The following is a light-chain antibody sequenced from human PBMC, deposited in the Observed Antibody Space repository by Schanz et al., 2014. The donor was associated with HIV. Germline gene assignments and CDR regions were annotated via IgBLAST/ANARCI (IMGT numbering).Light chain of an antibody. V-gene: IGKV3-20*01. J-gene: IGKJ3*01. Sequence: EIVLTQSPATLSLSPGERATLSCRASQSVARYLAWYQQKRDQPPRLVIYATSTRAAGIPDRFSGSASGTDFTLTISRLEPEDFAVYYCHLYGRSFGPGTKVDIK. CDR3: HLYGRS. CDR2: ATS. CDR1: QSVARY.